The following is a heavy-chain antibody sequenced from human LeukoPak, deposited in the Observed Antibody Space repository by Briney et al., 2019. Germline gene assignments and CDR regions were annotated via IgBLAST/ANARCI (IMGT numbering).Heavy chain of an antibody. J-gene: IGHJ4*02. CDR2: ISAYNGNT. CDR3: ASRAYYYDSSGYYY. V-gene: IGHV1-18*01. Sequence: ASVKVSCKASGYTFTSYGISWVRQAPGQGLEWMGWISAYNGNTNYAHTLQGRVTMTTDTSTNTAYLELRSLRSDRTAVYYCASRAYYYDSSGYYYWGQGTLVTVSS. CDR1: GYTFTSYG. D-gene: IGHD3-22*01.